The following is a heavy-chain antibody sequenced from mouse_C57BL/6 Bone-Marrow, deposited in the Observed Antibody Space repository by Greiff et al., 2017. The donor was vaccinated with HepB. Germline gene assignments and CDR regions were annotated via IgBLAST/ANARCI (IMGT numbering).Heavy chain of an antibody. CDR2: ISSGGSYT. D-gene: IGHD1-1*01. Sequence: EVQLVESGGDLVKPGGSLKLSCAASGFTFSSYGMSWVRQTPDKRLEWVATISSGGSYTYYPDSVKGRFPISRDNAKNTLYLQMSSLKSEDTAMYYCARVCYYSGLPYYLDYWGQGTTLTVSS. CDR3: ARVCYYSGLPYYLDY. J-gene: IGHJ2*01. V-gene: IGHV5-6*01. CDR1: GFTFSSYG.